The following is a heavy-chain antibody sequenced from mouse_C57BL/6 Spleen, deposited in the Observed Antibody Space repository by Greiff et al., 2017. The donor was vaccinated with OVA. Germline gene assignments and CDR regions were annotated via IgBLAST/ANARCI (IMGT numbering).Heavy chain of an antibody. CDR1: GYTFTSYW. D-gene: IGHD1-3*01. V-gene: IGHV1-59*01. CDR3: ARSKELSWFAY. CDR2: IDPSDSYT. Sequence: QVQLQQSGAELVRPGTSVKLSCKASGYTFTSYWMHWVKQRPGQGLEWIGVIDPSDSYTNYNQKFKGKATLTVDTSSSTAYMQLSSLTSEDSAVYYCARSKELSWFAYWGQGTLVTVSA. J-gene: IGHJ3*01.